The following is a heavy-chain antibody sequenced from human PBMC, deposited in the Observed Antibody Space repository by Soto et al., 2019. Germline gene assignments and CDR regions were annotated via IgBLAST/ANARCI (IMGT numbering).Heavy chain of an antibody. V-gene: IGHV1-69*08. CDR1: GGTFSSHT. Sequence: QDQLVQSGAEVKKPGSSVKVSCKASGGTFSSHTFSWVRQAPGQGLEWMGRIIPALGTATYAQKFQGRVTITADESATTVYMELHSLRSEDTAVYYCATPDFCDYWYFDLWGRGTLVTVSS. D-gene: IGHD4-17*01. J-gene: IGHJ2*01. CDR2: IIPALGTA. CDR3: ATPDFCDYWYFDL.